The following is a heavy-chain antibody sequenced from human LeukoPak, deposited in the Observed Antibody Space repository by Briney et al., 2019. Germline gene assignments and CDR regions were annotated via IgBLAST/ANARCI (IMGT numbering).Heavy chain of an antibody. Sequence: SETLSLTCTVSGGSISSYYWSWIRQPPGKGLEWIGYIYYSGSTNYNPSLKSRVTISVDTSKNQFSLKLSSVTAADTAVYYCAGLTPYYYGSGSYFDYWGQGTLVTVSS. V-gene: IGHV4-59*01. CDR3: AGLTPYYYGSGSYFDY. CDR1: GGSISSYY. CDR2: IYYSGST. J-gene: IGHJ4*02. D-gene: IGHD3-10*01.